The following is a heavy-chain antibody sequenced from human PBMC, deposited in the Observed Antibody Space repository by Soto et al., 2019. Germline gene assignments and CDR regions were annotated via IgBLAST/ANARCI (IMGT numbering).Heavy chain of an antibody. V-gene: IGHV4-30-4*01. CDR1: GGSISSGDDF. J-gene: IGHJ6*02. CDR3: ARERAKWKDYYYSGMDV. D-gene: IGHD1-20*01. Sequence: QVQLQESGPGLVKPSQTLSLTCTVSGGSISSGDDFWTWIRQPPGKGLEWIGYIYYSGSTYYNPSLMSRLTMSVDTSKNQFSLKRSSVTAADTAVYYCARERAKWKDYYYSGMDVWGQGTTVTVSS. CDR2: IYYSGST.